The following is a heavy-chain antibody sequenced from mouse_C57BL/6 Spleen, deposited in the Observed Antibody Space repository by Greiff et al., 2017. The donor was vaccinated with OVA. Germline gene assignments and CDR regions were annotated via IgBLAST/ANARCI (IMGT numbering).Heavy chain of an antibody. V-gene: IGHV3-6*01. Sequence: EVQLQESGPGLVKPSQSLSFTCSVTGYSITSGYYWNWNRQFPGNKLEWMGYISYDGSNNYNPSLKNRITITRDTSKNPFFLKLNSVTTEDTATYYCARDYYGSSRAWFAYWGQGTLVTVSA. D-gene: IGHD1-1*01. CDR2: ISYDGSN. J-gene: IGHJ3*01. CDR3: ARDYYGSSRAWFAY. CDR1: GYSITSGYY.